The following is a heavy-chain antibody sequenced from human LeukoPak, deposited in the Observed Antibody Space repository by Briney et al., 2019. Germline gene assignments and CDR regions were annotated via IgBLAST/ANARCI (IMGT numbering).Heavy chain of an antibody. CDR1: GFTFSSYA. D-gene: IGHD5-24*01. Sequence: GGSLRLSCAASGFTFSSYAMNWVRQAPGKGLEWVSGISASSSIYYADSVKGRFTISRDNAKNSLYLQMNSLRVEDTAVYYCAKEGRSLQTYWGQGTLVTVSS. V-gene: IGHV3-23*01. CDR3: AKEGRSLQTY. CDR2: ISASSSI. J-gene: IGHJ4*02.